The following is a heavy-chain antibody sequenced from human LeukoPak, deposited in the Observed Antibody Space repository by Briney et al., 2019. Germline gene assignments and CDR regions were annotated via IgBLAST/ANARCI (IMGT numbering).Heavy chain of an antibody. D-gene: IGHD2-21*02. CDR2: INHSGST. V-gene: IGHV4-34*01. Sequence: NPSETLSLTCAVYGGSFSGYYWSWIRQPPGKGLEWIGEINHSGSTNYNPSLKSRVTISVDTSKNQFSLKPSSVTAADTAVYYCATCGGDCYSYRNFDYWGQGTLVTVSS. CDR1: GGSFSGYY. J-gene: IGHJ4*02. CDR3: ATCGGDCYSYRNFDY.